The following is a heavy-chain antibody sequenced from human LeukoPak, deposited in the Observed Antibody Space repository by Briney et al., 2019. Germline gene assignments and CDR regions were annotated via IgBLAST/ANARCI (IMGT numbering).Heavy chain of an antibody. CDR3: PSPPGLRSSCYLFDI. J-gene: IGHJ3*02. CDR1: GFTFSTYS. D-gene: IGHD2-2*01. V-gene: IGHV3-21*01. CDR2: ISSSSTYI. Sequence: GGSLRLSGAASGFTFSTYSMNWVRQAPGKGREWGSSISSSSTYIYYADSVKGRFTISRDNAKNSRYPQMPTLRPEDTAVYYCPSPPGLRSSCYLFDIWGQPTMPTAPS.